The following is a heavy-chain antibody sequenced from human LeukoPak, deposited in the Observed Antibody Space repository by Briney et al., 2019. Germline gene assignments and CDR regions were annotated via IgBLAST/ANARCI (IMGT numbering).Heavy chain of an antibody. D-gene: IGHD5-24*01. CDR3: ARDRGDGYYSCFDY. CDR2: IYYSGST. V-gene: IGHV4-61*08. CDR1: GGSISSGDYY. J-gene: IGHJ4*02. Sequence: PSQTLSLTCTVSGGSISSGDYYWSWIRQPPGKGLEWIGYIYYSGSTNYNPSLKSRVTISVDTSKNQFSLKLSSVTAADTAVYYCARDRGDGYYSCFDYWGQGTLVTVSS.